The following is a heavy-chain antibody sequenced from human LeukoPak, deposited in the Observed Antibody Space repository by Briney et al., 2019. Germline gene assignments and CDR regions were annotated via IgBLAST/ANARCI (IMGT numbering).Heavy chain of an antibody. Sequence: SVKVSCKASGYIFTSYAISWVRQAPGQGLEWMGGIIPIFGTANYAQKFQGRVTITADESTSTAYMELSSLRSEDTAVYYCARLSPNYDSSGYRVPAWGQGTLVTVSS. CDR1: GYIFTSYA. CDR2: IIPIFGTA. J-gene: IGHJ5*02. V-gene: IGHV1-69*13. D-gene: IGHD3-22*01. CDR3: ARLSPNYDSSGYRVPA.